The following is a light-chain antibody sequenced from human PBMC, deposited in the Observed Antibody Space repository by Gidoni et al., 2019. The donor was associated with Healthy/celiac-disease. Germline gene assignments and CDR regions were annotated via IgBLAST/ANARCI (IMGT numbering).Light chain of an antibody. CDR1: QSISSH. V-gene: IGKV1-39*01. CDR3: QQSYSTPLT. CDR2: DAS. Sequence: IQMTQYPSSLSASVGDRVTISCRASQSISSHVHWYQQKPGKDPKLLIYDASDLQSGVPSRFSGSGSGTDFTLTISSLQPEDFAAYYCQQSYSTPLTFGGGTKLEIK. J-gene: IGKJ4*01.